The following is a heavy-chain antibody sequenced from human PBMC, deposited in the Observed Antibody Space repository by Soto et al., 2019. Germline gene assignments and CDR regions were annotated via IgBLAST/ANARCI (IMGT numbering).Heavy chain of an antibody. CDR2: IIPILGVA. CDR3: ASARNVLQYSLDY. Sequence: GASVKVSCKASGGTFSSHIISWVRQAPGQGLEWMGRIIPILGVANYAQKFQDRVTIFADKSTSTAYMQLSSLRSEDTAVYYCASARNVLQYSLDYWGQGTLVTV. D-gene: IGHD3-9*01. CDR1: GGTFSSHI. J-gene: IGHJ4*02. V-gene: IGHV1-69*02.